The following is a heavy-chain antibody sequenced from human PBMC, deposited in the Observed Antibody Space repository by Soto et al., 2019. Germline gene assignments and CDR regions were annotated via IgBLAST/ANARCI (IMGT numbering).Heavy chain of an antibody. J-gene: IGHJ5*02. CDR3: ARHVAAAENNWFDP. V-gene: IGHV4-39*01. D-gene: IGHD6-13*01. Sequence: SETLSLTCTVSGGSISSSSYYWGWIRQPPGKGLEWIGSIDYSGSTYDNPSLKSRVTISVDTSKNQFSLKLSSVTAADAAVYYCARHVAAAENNWFDPWGQGTLVTVSS. CDR2: IDYSGST. CDR1: GGSISSSSYY.